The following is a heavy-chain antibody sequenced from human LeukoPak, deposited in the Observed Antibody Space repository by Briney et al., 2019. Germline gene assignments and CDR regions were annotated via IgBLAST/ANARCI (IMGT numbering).Heavy chain of an antibody. CDR2: IYYSGST. J-gene: IGHJ6*03. V-gene: IGHV4-39*01. CDR3: ARHASIAARQYYYYYYYMDV. D-gene: IGHD6-6*01. Sequence: SETLSLTCTVSGGSISSGDYYWSWIRQPPGKGLEWIGSIYYSGSTYYNPSLKSRVTISVDTSKNQFSLKLSSVTAADTAVYYCARHASIAARQYYYYYYYMDVWGKGTTVTVSS. CDR1: GGSISSGDYY.